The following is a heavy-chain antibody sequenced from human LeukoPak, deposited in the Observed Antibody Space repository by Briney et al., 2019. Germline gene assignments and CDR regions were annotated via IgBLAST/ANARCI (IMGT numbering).Heavy chain of an antibody. CDR2: INPNSGGT. D-gene: IGHD3-10*01. CDR3: ASNVLLWFGDYYGMYV. CDR1: GYTFTGYY. J-gene: IGHJ6*02. V-gene: IGHV1-2*02. Sequence: GASVKVSCKASGYTFTGYYMHWVRQAPGQGLEWMGWINPNSGGTNYAQKFQGRVTMTRDTSISTAYMELSRLRSDDTAVYYCASNVLLWFGDYYGMYVWGQGTTVTVSS.